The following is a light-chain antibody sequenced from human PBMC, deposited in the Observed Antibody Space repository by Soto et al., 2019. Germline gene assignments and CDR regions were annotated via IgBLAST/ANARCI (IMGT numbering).Light chain of an antibody. CDR2: KVS. CDR1: QSLVYSDGNTY. J-gene: IGKJ2*01. V-gene: IGKV2-30*01. CDR3: MQGTHLYT. Sequence: DVVMTQSPLSLPVTLGQPASIPCRSSQSLVYSDGNTYLNWFQQRPGQSPRRLIYKVSNRDSGVPDRVSGSGSGTDFTLKISRVEAEDVGVYYCMQGTHLYTFGQGTKLEIK.